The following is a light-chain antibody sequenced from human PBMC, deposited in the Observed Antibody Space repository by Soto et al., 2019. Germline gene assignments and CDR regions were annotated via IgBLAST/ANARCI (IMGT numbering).Light chain of an antibody. CDR1: QSLLYSNGYNY. Sequence: DIVMTQSPLSLPVTPGEPASISCRSSQSLLYSNGYNYLHWYLQKPGQSPQLLVYLGSTRASGVPDMFSGSGSGTDFTLKISRVEAEDVGVYYCMQGVQTPPTFGQGTKVEIK. CDR2: LGS. V-gene: IGKV2-28*01. CDR3: MQGVQTPPT. J-gene: IGKJ1*01.